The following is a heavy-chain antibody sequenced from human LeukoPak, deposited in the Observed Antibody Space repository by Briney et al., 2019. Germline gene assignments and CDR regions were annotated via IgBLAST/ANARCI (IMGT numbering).Heavy chain of an antibody. CDR1: GYTFASYG. CDR3: ARGGPVTTSYWFDP. V-gene: IGHV1-18*01. CDR2: ISAYNGNT. Sequence: ASVKVSCKASGYTFASYGISRVRQAPGQGLEWMGWISAYNGNTNYAQKLQGRVTMTTDTSTSTAYMELRSLRSDDTAVYYCARGGPVTTSYWFDPWGQETLVTVSS. J-gene: IGHJ5*02. D-gene: IGHD4-17*01.